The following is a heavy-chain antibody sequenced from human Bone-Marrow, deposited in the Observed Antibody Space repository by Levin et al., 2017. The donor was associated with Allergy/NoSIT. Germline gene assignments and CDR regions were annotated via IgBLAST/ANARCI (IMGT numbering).Heavy chain of an antibody. V-gene: IGHV4-61*01. Sequence: SETLSLTCTVSGGPVNSGSYYWSWIRQPPGRGLEWIGSVYYSGTTNYNPSLKRRASITVDTSKNQFSLTLSSLTAADTAVYYCTRDRGSSGWFESWGQGTLVTVSS. D-gene: IGHD6-19*01. CDR1: GGPVNSGSYY. J-gene: IGHJ5*01. CDR2: VYYSGTT. CDR3: TRDRGSSGWFES.